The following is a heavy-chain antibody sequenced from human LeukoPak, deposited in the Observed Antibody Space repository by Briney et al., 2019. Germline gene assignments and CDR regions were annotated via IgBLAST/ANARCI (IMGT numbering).Heavy chain of an antibody. CDR2: ISSSGTTI. J-gene: IGHJ4*02. CDR1: GFTFSSYE. V-gene: IGHV3-48*03. CDR3: AKDYCGGDCYPDY. D-gene: IGHD2-21*02. Sequence: GGSLRLSCAASGFTFSSYEMNWVRQAAGKWREWVSYISSSGTTIYYADSVKGRFTISRDNAKNSLYLQMNSLRAEDTAVYYCAKDYCGGDCYPDYWGQGTLVTVSS.